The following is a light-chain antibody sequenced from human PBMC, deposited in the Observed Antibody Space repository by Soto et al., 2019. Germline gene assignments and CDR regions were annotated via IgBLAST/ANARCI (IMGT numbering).Light chain of an antibody. CDR3: QQYNNWPPYT. CDR2: GAS. J-gene: IGKJ2*01. CDR1: QSVSSN. V-gene: IGKV3-15*01. Sequence: EIVMTQSPATLSVSPGERATLSCRASQSVSSNLAWYQQKPGQAPRLLIYGASTRSPGIPARFSGSGSGTEFTLTISSLQYEDFAVYYCQQYNNWPPYTFGQGTTLEIK.